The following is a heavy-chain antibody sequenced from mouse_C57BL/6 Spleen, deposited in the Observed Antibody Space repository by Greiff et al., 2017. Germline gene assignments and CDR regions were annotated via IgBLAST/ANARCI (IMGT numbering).Heavy chain of an antibody. CDR2: IDPSDSET. CDR1: GYTFTNYC. Sequence: QVQLQQSGAELVRPGSSVKLSCKASGYTFTNYCMHWVKQRPIQGLEWIGNIDPSDSETNYNEKFKDKATLTVDKSSSTAYMQLSSLTSEDSAVYDCARSGRATMTDYFDYWGQGTTLTVSS. D-gene: IGHD2-4*01. CDR3: ARSGRATMTDYFDY. V-gene: IGHV1-52*01. J-gene: IGHJ2*01.